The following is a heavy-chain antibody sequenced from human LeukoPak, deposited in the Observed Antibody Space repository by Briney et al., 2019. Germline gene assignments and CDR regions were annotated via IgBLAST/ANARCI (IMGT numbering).Heavy chain of an antibody. V-gene: IGHV4-61*01. CDR2: IYYSGST. D-gene: IGHD2-15*01. CDR1: GGSVSSGSYY. Sequence: SETLSLTCTVSGGSVSSGSYYWSWIRQPPGKGLEWIGYIYYSGSTNYNPSLKSRVTISVDTSKNQFSLKLSSVTAADTAVYYCARGDEWCPGWWGQGTLVTVSS. J-gene: IGHJ4*02. CDR3: ARGDEWCPGW.